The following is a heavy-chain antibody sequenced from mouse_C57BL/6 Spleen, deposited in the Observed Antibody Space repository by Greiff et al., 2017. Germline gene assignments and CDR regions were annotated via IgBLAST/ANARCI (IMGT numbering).Heavy chain of an antibody. CDR2: IRSKSNNYAT. D-gene: IGHD2-1*01. J-gene: IGHJ1*03. CDR3: VRHNGNYWYFDV. V-gene: IGHV10-1*01. CDR1: GFSFNTYA. Sequence: EVQGVESGGGLVQPKGSLKLSCAASGFSFNTYAMNWVRQAPGKGLEWVARIRSKSNNYATYYADSVKDRFTISRDDSESMLYLQMNNLKTEDTAMYYCVRHNGNYWYFDVWGTGTTVTVSS.